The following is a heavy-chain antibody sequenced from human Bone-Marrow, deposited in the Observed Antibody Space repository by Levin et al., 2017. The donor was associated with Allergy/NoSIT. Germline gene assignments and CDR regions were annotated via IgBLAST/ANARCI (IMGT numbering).Heavy chain of an antibody. CDR2: ITWNSGSL. Sequence: SCAASGFRFDEYAMHWVRQVPGKGLEWVSSITWNSGSLAYADSVKGRFIISRDNAKKSLYLQMNSLRVEDTAFYYCAKDNRGSNYYYGMGVWGQGTTVTVSS. J-gene: IGHJ6*02. D-gene: IGHD3-10*01. CDR3: AKDNRGSNYYYGMGV. V-gene: IGHV3-9*01. CDR1: GFRFDEYA.